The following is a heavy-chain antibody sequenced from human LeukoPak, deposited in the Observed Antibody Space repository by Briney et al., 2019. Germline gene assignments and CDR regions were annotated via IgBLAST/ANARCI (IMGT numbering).Heavy chain of an antibody. CDR3: ARVRRPVYLYYYYYVMDV. D-gene: IGHD3-10*01. V-gene: IGHV4-34*01. CDR2: IKHSEST. J-gene: IGHJ6*02. CDR1: GVSLCGFY. Sequence: SETLSLTRAVYGVSLCGFYWSWIRHPPGKGEEWSGEIKHSESTNYNPSLKSRVSISVDTYKNQFPLTLSSVTAADTAVYYCARVRRPVYLYYYYYVMDVWGQGTTVTVSS.